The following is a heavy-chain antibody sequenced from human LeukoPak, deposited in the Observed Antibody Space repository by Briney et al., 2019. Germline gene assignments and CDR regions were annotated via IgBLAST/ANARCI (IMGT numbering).Heavy chain of an antibody. CDR3: ARGTLVVVVAATAYYYYYMDV. CDR1: GGSFSGYY. J-gene: IGHJ6*03. D-gene: IGHD2-15*01. CDR2: INHSGST. Sequence: SETLSLTCAVYGGSFSGYYWSWIRQPPGKELEWIGEINHSGSTNYNPSPKSRVTISVDTSKNQFSLKLSSVTAADTAVYYCARGTLVVVVAATAYYYYYMDVWGKGTTVTVSS. V-gene: IGHV4-34*01.